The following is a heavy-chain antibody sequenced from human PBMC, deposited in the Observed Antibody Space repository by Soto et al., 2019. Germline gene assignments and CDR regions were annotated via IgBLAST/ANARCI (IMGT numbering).Heavy chain of an antibody. D-gene: IGHD2-2*01. CDR1: GFTFSSYS. CDR3: AVVPAANGHYGMDV. V-gene: IGHV3-48*01. Sequence: PGGSLRLSCAASGFTFSSYSMNWVRQAPGKGLEWVSYISSSNNTIYYADKVKGRYTISRDNAKNTMYIKMNSLRAEDTAVYYCAVVPAANGHYGMDVWGQGT. CDR2: ISSSNNTI. J-gene: IGHJ6*02.